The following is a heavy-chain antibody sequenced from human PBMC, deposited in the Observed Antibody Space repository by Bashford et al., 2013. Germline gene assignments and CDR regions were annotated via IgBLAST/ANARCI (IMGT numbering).Heavy chain of an antibody. Sequence: SETLSLTCTVSGGSIESYPGPGSGSPRRGLEWIGHVSYGGSTKYNPSLESRVTMSIDMWKNQFSLKLTSVTAADTAVYYCARARAGYNYDPYYFDSWGQGTLVTVSS. CDR3: ARARAGYNYDPYYFDS. CDR2: VSYGGST. V-gene: IGHV4-59*01. CDR1: GGSIESYP. J-gene: IGHJ4*02. D-gene: IGHD5-18*01.